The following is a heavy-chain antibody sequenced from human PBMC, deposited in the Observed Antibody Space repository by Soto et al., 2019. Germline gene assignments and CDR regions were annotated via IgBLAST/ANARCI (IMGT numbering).Heavy chain of an antibody. CDR2: ISGSGGST. Sequence: PGGSLRLSCAASGFTFSSYAMSWVRQAPGKGLEWVSAISGSGGSTYYADSVKGRFTISRDNSKNTLYLQMNSLRAEDTAVYYCAKKIRFLEWLLQGPFDYWGQGTLVTVSS. J-gene: IGHJ4*02. V-gene: IGHV3-23*01. CDR3: AKKIRFLEWLLQGPFDY. D-gene: IGHD3-3*01. CDR1: GFTFSSYA.